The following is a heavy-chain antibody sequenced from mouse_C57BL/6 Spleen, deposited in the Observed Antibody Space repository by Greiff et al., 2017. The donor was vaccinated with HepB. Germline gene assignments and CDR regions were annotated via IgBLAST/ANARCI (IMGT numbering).Heavy chain of an antibody. J-gene: IGHJ3*01. V-gene: IGHV1-15*01. D-gene: IGHD2-2*01. CDR3: TRGGGMVRAWFAY. CDR2: IDPETGGT. Sequence: VQLQQSGAELVRPGASVTLSCKASGYTFTDYEMHWVKQTPVHGLEWIGAIDPETGGTAYNQKFKGKAILTADKSSSTAYMELRSLTSEDSAVYYCTRGGGMVRAWFAYWGQGTLVTVSA. CDR1: GYTFTDYE.